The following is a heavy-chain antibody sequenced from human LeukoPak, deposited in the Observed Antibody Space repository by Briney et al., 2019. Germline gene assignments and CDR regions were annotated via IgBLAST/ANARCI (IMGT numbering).Heavy chain of an antibody. Sequence: GGSLRLSCAASGFTFSTYPMHWVRQAPGKGLEWVAVMSFDGDSEYYADSVKGRFTISRDNAKNSLYLQMNSLRAEDTAVYYCARSEQQLAIYYYYYMDVWGKGTTVTVSS. CDR1: GFTFSTYP. J-gene: IGHJ6*03. V-gene: IGHV3-30-3*01. CDR3: ARSEQQLAIYYYYYMDV. CDR2: MSFDGDSE. D-gene: IGHD6-13*01.